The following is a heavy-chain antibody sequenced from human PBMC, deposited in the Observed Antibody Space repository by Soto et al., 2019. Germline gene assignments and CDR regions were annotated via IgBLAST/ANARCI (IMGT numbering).Heavy chain of an antibody. CDR2: IYYSGST. J-gene: IGHJ6*02. CDR1: GGSISSYY. D-gene: IGHD5-12*01. V-gene: IGHV4-59*01. CDR3: ARDRADGYHKMNYYYYGMDV. Sequence: SETLSLTCTVSGGSISSYYWRWTRQPPGKGLEWIGYIYYSGSTNYNPSLKSRVTISVDTSKNQFSLKLSSVTAADTAVYYCARDRADGYHKMNYYYYGMDVWGQGTTVT.